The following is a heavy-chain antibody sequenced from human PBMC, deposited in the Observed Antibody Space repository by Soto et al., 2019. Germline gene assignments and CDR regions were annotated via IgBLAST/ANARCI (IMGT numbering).Heavy chain of an antibody. CDR3: ARHPDRIAQIRWFDP. J-gene: IGHJ5*02. D-gene: IGHD6-13*01. CDR1: GFTFSGYG. CDR2: ISYDRSNK. V-gene: IGHV3-30*03. Sequence: LRLSCAASGFTFSGYGMHWVRQAPGMGLEWVQVISYDRSNKYYADSVKARFTISRDNTKNSLSLQMNSLSAEATAVYYCARHPDRIAQIRWFDPWGQGTLVTVSS.